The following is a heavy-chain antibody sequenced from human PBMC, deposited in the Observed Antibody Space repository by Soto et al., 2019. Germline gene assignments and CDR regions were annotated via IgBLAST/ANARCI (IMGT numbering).Heavy chain of an antibody. Sequence: DVQLVESGGGLIQPGGSLRLSCAAFGLTVSGKKYMAWVRQAPGKGLEWVSGLYDVDGTYYAESVKGRCTISRDSSKYSVYLQMNRLRTDETDVYYCASCVLQDHAYDIWGLGTTVTFSS. J-gene: IGHJ3*02. CDR2: LYDVDGT. D-gene: IGHD2-8*01. CDR1: GLTVSGKKY. CDR3: ASCVLQDHAYDI. V-gene: IGHV3-53*01.